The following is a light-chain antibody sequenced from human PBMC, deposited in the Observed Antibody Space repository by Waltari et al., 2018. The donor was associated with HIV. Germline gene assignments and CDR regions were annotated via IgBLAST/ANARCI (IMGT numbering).Light chain of an antibody. V-gene: IGLV1-40*01. CDR1: SSNIGAGSH. J-gene: IGLJ1*01. CDR3: QSYDSSLSGYV. CDR2: GNS. Sequence: QSVLTQPPSVSGAPGQGVTISCTGSSSNIGAGSHVHWYQQLPGTAPKLLIYGNSNRPSGVPDRFSGSKSGTSASLAISGLQPEDEADYYCQSYDSSLSGYVFGTGTKVTVL.